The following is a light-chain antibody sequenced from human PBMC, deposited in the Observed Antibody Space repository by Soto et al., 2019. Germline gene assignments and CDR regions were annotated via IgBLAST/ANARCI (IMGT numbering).Light chain of an antibody. CDR3: NSYTTLSNRV. CDR2: QVT. CDR1: SSDIGGYNL. Sequence: QSALTQPASVSGSPGQSITISCTGTSSDIGGYNLVSWYQQHPGEAPKLIIYQVTNRPSGVSNRFSGSKSGNTASLTVSGLQAEDEADYYCNSYTTLSNRVFGTGTKLTVL. V-gene: IGLV2-14*01. J-gene: IGLJ1*01.